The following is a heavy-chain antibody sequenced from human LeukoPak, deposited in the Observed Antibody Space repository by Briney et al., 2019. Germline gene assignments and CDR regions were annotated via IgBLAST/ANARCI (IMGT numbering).Heavy chain of an antibody. CDR2: INPSGGST. D-gene: IGHD3-10*01. V-gene: IGHV1-46*01. CDR1: GYTFIRYY. J-gene: IGHJ6*02. CDR3: ARDLRKEVVRGVIMGYYYGMDV. Sequence: GASVKVSCKASGYTFIRYYMHWVRQAPGQGLEWMGIINPSGGSTSYAQKFQGRVTMTRDTSTSTVYMELSRLRSEDTAVYYCARDLRKEVVRGVIMGYYYGMDVWGQGTTVTVSS.